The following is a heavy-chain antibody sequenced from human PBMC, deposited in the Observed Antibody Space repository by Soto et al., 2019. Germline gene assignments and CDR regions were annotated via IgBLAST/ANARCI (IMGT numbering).Heavy chain of an antibody. Sequence: QVQLVESGGGVVQPGRSLRLSCAASGFTFSSYGMHWVRQAPGKGLEWVAVISYDGSNKYYADSVKGRFTISRDNSKNTLYLQMNSLRAEDTAVYYCASLALGGKPRSFLDYWGQGTLVTVSS. J-gene: IGHJ4*02. V-gene: IGHV3-30*03. CDR1: GFTFSSYG. CDR2: ISYDGSNK. CDR3: ASLALGGKPRSFLDY. D-gene: IGHD2-15*01.